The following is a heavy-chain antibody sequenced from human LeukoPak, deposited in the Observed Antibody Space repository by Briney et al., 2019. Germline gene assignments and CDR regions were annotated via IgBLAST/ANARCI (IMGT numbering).Heavy chain of an antibody. V-gene: IGHV4-34*01. CDR2: INHSGST. CDR3: ARFMNPGNYYYYGMDV. D-gene: IGHD1-14*01. CDR1: GGSFSGYY. Sequence: PSETLSLTCAVYGGSFSGYYWSWIRQPPGKGLEWIGEINHSGSTNYNPSLKSRVTISVDTSKNQFSLKLSSVTAADTAVYYCARFMNPGNYYYYGMDVWGQGTTVTVSS. J-gene: IGHJ6*02.